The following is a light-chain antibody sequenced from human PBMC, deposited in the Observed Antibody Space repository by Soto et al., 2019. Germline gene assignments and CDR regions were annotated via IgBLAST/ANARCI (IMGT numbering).Light chain of an antibody. CDR2: DVT. CDR3: CSYAGGYTNV. J-gene: IGLJ1*01. V-gene: IGLV2-11*01. Sequence: SSLTHARSVCWSPGHSVTISCTGTSSDVGGYNFVSWFQQYPGKAPKLIIYDVTNRPSGVPDRFSGSKSGSTASLTISGLQTDDEADYYCCSYAGGYTNVFGTGTKVTVL. CDR1: SSDVGGYNF.